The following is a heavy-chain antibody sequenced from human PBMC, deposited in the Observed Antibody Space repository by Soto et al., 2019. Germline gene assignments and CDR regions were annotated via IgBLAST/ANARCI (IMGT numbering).Heavy chain of an antibody. CDR3: ARGNYDFWSGYYDQGTGSYYCMDV. V-gene: IGHV3-11*01. Sequence: GGSLRLSCAASGFTFSDYYMSWIRQAPGKGLEWVSYISSSGSTIYYADSVKGRFTISRDNAKNSLYLQMNSLRAEDTAVYYCARGNYDFWSGYYDQGTGSYYCMDVWGKGTTVTVSS. J-gene: IGHJ6*03. CDR2: ISSSGSTI. CDR1: GFTFSDYY. D-gene: IGHD3-3*01.